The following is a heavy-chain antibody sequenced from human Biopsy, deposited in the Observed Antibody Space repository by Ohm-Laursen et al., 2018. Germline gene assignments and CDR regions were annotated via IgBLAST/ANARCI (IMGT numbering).Heavy chain of an antibody. CDR2: IIPILGIP. CDR1: GGTLSSYG. CDR3: ANSMSTEVPWGVEV. D-gene: IGHD1-26*01. Sequence: GSSVKVSCKASGGTLSSYGISWVRQAPGQGLEWMGRIIPILGIPNYALKFHGRVTITADKSKATAYMELSSLRSEDTAVYYCANSMSTEVPWGVEVWGQGTTVTVSS. J-gene: IGHJ6*02. V-gene: IGHV1-69*04.